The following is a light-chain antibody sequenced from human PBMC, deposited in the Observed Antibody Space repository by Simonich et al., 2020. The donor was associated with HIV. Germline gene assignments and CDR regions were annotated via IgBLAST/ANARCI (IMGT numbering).Light chain of an antibody. CDR3: QQYYSAPLT. CDR1: QSVLYSSNNKNY. J-gene: IGKJ1*01. Sequence: DIVMTQSPDSLAVSLGERATINCKSSQSVLYSSNNKNYFAWYQQKPGQPPKLLIYWASTRESWVPDRFSGSGSGTDFTLTISSLQAEDVAVYYCQQYYSAPLTFGQGTKVEIK. CDR2: WAS. V-gene: IGKV4-1*01.